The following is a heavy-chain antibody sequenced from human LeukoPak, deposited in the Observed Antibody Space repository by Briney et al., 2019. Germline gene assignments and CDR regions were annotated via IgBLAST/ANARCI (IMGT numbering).Heavy chain of an antibody. J-gene: IGHJ4*02. CDR1: GFTFSSYA. CDR3: AKGGQLVDY. Sequence: GGSLRLSRAASGFTFSSYAMSWVRQAPGEGLEWVSAISGSGGSTYYADSVKGRFTIPRDNSKNTLYLQMNSLRAEDTAVYYCAKGGQLVDYWGQGTLVTVSS. CDR2: ISGSGGST. V-gene: IGHV3-23*01. D-gene: IGHD6-6*01.